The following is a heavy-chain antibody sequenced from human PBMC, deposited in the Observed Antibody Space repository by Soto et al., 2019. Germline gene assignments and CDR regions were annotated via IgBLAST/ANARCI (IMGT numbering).Heavy chain of an antibody. J-gene: IGHJ4*01. V-gene: IGHV4-59*01. CDR2: MFYSGAP. CDR1: GGSISGYY. CDR3: ARWSCTSGLCNTLDY. D-gene: IGHD2-2*01. Sequence: QVQLQESGPGLLGPSETLSLNCSVSGGSISGYYWSWIRQAPGQGLEYIGHMFYSGAPNLTPARKGRVAMSVDMSKNQFALRLISVTAADTAVYFCARWSCTSGLCNTLDYWVLGLLVTVSS.